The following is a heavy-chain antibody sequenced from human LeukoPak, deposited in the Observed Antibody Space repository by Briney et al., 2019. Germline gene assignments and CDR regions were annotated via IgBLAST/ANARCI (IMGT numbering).Heavy chain of an antibody. CDR2: IYYSGST. D-gene: IGHD6-19*01. J-gene: IGHJ4*02. CDR1: GGSISSSNYY. CDR3: ARHASVDGNWPRPLDY. V-gene: IGHV4-39*01. Sequence: SETLTLTCTVSGGSISSSNYYWGWIRQPPGKGLEWIGNIYYSGSTYYKPSLKTRVTISVDTSKNQFSLKLTSVTAADTAVYYCARHASVDGNWPRPLDYWGQGSLVTVSS.